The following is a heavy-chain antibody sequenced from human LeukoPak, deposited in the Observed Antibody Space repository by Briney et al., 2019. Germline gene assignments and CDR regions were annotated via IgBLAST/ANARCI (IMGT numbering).Heavy chain of an antibody. CDR3: ATHSGTYHWNY. CDR2: ISSSTTYI. V-gene: IGHV3-21*01. J-gene: IGHJ4*02. Sequence: PGGSLRLSCAASGFTFSTYTMTWVRQAPGKGLEWSSSISSSTTYIYYADSVKGRFTISRDNAENSLYLQMNSLRAEDTAVYYCATHSGTYHWNYWGQGTLVTVSS. CDR1: GFTFSTYT. D-gene: IGHD1-26*01.